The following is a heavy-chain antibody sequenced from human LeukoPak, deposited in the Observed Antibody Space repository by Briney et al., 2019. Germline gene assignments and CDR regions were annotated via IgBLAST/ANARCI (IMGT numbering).Heavy chain of an antibody. V-gene: IGHV4-38-2*02. CDR2: IYHSGST. Sequence: SETLSLTCTVSGYSISSGYYWGWIRQPPGKGLEWIGSIYHSGSTYYNPSLKSRVTISVDTSKNQFSLKLSSVTAADTAVYYCARQTGSGLFILPGGQGTLVTISS. CDR3: ARQTGSGLFILP. J-gene: IGHJ4*02. CDR1: GYSISSGYY. D-gene: IGHD3/OR15-3a*01.